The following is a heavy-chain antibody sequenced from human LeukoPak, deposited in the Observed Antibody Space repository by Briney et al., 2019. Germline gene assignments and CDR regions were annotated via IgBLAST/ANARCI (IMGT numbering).Heavy chain of an antibody. Sequence: SETLSLTCTVSGGSISSSNYYWGWLRQPPGKGLEWIGSIYYSGSTYFNPSLKSRVIISVDTSKNQFSLKLSSVTAADTAVYYCARHRYYYDSSGYYCVYYFAYWGQGTLVTVSS. D-gene: IGHD3-22*01. CDR2: IYYSGST. CDR3: ARHRYYYDSSGYYCVYYFAY. V-gene: IGHV4-39*01. J-gene: IGHJ4*02. CDR1: GGSISSSNYY.